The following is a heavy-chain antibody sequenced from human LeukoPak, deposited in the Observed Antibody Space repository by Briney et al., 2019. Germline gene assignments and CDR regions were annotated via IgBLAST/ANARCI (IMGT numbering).Heavy chain of an antibody. CDR3: VRVWYSSSWSPYNWFDP. CDR2: INHSGST. J-gene: IGHJ5*02. D-gene: IGHD6-13*01. V-gene: IGHV4-34*01. CDR1: GGSFSGYY. Sequence: SETLSLTCAVYGGSFSGYYWSWIRQPPGKGLEWIGEINHSGSTTYNPSLKSRVTISIDTSKNQFSLKLSSVTAADTAVYYCVRVWYSSSWSPYNWFDPWGQGTLVTVSS.